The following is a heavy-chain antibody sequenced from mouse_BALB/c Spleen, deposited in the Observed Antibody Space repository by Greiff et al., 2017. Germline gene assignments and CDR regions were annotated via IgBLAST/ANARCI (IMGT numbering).Heavy chain of an antibody. Sequence: VQLQQSGAELARPGASVKMSCTASGYTFTSYTMHWVKQRPGQGLEWIGYINPSSGYTNYNQKFKDKATLTADKSSSTAYMQLSSLTSEDSAVYYCARGAEPSYGFDYWGQGTSVTVSS. CDR2: INPSSGYT. CDR3: ARGAEPSYGFDY. V-gene: IGHV1-4*01. J-gene: IGHJ4*01. CDR1: GYTFTSYT.